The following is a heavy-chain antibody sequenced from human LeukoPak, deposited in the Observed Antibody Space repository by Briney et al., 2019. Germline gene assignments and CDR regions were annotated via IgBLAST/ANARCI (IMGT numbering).Heavy chain of an antibody. Sequence: SGTLSLTCTVSGGSISSSSYDWGWIRQPPGKGLGWIGSIYYSGSTYYNPSLKSRVTISVDTSKNQFSLKLSSVTAADTAVYYCARPGYSSGWYQWDYWGQGTLVTVSS. J-gene: IGHJ4*02. CDR1: GGSISSSSYD. CDR3: ARPGYSSGWYQWDY. CDR2: IYYSGST. V-gene: IGHV4-39*01. D-gene: IGHD6-19*01.